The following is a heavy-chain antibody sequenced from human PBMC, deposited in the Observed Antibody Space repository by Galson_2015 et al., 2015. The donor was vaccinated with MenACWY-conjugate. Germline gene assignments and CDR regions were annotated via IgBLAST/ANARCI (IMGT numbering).Heavy chain of an antibody. CDR2: LSYDGSHK. V-gene: IGHV3-30*18. CDR3: AKADGDYARGRLDF. Sequence: SLRLSCAASGFPSGFTFSNYGMHWVRQAPGKGLEWVAVLSYDGSHKYYLDSVKGRFTISRDNSKNTLYLQMNSLRVDDTAVYYCAKADGDYARGRLDFWGQGTLVTVSS. D-gene: IGHD4-17*01. CDR1: GFTFSNYG. J-gene: IGHJ4*02.